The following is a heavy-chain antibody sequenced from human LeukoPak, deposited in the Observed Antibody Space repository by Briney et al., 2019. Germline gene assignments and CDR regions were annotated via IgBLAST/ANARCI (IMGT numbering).Heavy chain of an antibody. CDR3: ARDRSTDSYAEYFFDY. CDR1: GFTFRSYS. D-gene: IGHD3-16*01. V-gene: IGHV3-21*01. J-gene: IGHJ4*02. Sequence: GGSLRLSCAASGFTFRSYSMNWVRQAPGKGLEWVSSISTSSSYIYYADSVKGRFTISRDNAKNLLYLQMNSLRAEDTAVYHCARDRSTDSYAEYFFDYWGQGTLVTVSS. CDR2: ISTSSSYI.